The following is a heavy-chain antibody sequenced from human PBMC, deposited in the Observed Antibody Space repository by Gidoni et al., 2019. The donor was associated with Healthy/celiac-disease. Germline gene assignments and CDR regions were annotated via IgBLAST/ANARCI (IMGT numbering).Heavy chain of an antibody. Sequence: QVQLVQSGAEVKKPGASVKVSCKASGYTFTGYYMHWVRQAPGQGLEWMGWINPNSGGTNYAQKFQGRVTMTRDTSISTAYMELSRLRSDDTAVYYCARESYYGSGLRGFDYWGQGTLVTVSS. CDR2: INPNSGGT. CDR1: GYTFTGYY. V-gene: IGHV1-2*02. D-gene: IGHD3-10*01. CDR3: ARESYYGSGLRGFDY. J-gene: IGHJ4*02.